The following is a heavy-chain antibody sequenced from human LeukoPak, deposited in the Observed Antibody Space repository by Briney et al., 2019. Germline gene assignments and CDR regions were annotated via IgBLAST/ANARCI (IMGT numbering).Heavy chain of an antibody. CDR2: ISDDGSTK. CDR3: SRRFRD. V-gene: IGHV3-48*03. Sequence: PGGSLSLSCVGSGITFSGFELNWVRQAPGKGLDWVSYISDDGSTKTYGDSVEGRFTISRDNAKNTLSLQMNSLRLEDTGVYYCSRRFRDWGRGILVAVSS. J-gene: IGHJ4*02. CDR1: GITFSGFE.